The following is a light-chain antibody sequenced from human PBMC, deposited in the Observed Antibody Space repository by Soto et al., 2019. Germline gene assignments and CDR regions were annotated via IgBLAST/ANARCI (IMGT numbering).Light chain of an antibody. CDR2: GAS. CDR1: QSVSSSY. J-gene: IGKJ4*01. V-gene: IGKV3-20*01. CDR3: QQYGSSPSLT. Sequence: EIVLTQSPGTLSLSPEERATLSCRARQSVSSSYLAWYQQKPGQAPRLPIYGASSRATGIPDRFSGSGSGTDFTLTISRLEPEDFAVYYCQQYGSSPSLTFGGGTKVDIK.